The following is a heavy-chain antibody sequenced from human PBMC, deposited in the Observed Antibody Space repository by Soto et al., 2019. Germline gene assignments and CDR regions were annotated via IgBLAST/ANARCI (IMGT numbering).Heavy chain of an antibody. CDR2: IYSGGST. Sequence: EVQLVESGGGLVQPGGSLRLSCAASGFTVSSNYMSWVRQAPGKGLEWVSVIYSGGSTYYADSVKGRFTISRDNSKNTLNLQMNSLRAEDTAGYYCARASYYYGSGHNWFDPWGQGTLVTVSS. J-gene: IGHJ5*02. V-gene: IGHV3-66*01. D-gene: IGHD3-10*01. CDR3: ARASYYYGSGHNWFDP. CDR1: GFTVSSNY.